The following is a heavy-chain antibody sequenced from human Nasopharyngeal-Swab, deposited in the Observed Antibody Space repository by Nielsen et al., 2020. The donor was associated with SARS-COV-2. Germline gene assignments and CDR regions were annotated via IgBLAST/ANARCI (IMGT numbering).Heavy chain of an antibody. CDR2: IIPIFGTA. CDR3: ARAGVGADYFDY. D-gene: IGHD1-26*01. Sequence: KVSCKASGGTFNIYTITWVRQAPGQGLEWMGGIIPIFGTANYAQKFQGRVTITADKSTSTAYMELSSLRSEDTAVYYCARAGVGADYFDYWGQGTLVTVSS. J-gene: IGHJ4*02. V-gene: IGHV1-69*06. CDR1: GGTFNIYT.